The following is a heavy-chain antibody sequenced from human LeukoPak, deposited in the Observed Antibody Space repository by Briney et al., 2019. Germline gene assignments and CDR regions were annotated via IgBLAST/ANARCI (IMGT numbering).Heavy chain of an antibody. CDR2: IYYSGST. D-gene: IGHD3-3*01. V-gene: IGHV4-39*01. J-gene: IGHJ6*02. CDR3: ARHPIFGRGMDV. Sequence: SETLSPTCTVSGGSTSSSGYYWGWIRQPPGKGLEWIGTIYYSGSTYYNPSLKSRVTISVDTSKNQFSLKLSSVTAADTAVYYCARHPIFGRGMDVWGQGTTVTVSS. CDR1: GGSTSSSGYY.